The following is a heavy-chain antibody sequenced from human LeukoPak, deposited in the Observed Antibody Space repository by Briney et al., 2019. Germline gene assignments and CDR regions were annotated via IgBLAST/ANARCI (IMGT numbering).Heavy chain of an antibody. CDR3: AKPRTSHSSSSTPPGPVDY. V-gene: IGHV3-23*01. Sequence: GGSLRLSCAASGFTFNSYAMSWVRQAPGKGLEWVSGISGSGGSTYYADSVKGRFTISRDNSKNTLFLQMNNLRAEDTALYYCAKPRTSHSSSSTPPGPVDYWGQGTLVTVSS. D-gene: IGHD6-6*01. CDR2: ISGSGGST. J-gene: IGHJ4*02. CDR1: GFTFNSYA.